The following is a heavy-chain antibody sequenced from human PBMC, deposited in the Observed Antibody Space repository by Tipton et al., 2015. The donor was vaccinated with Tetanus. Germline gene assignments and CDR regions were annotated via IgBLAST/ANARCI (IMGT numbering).Heavy chain of an antibody. D-gene: IGHD2-2*01. CDR3: ARRTDCSSTSCWDYYYGMDV. CDR2: IYYSGST. Sequence: TLSLTCTVSGGSISSSSYYWGWIRQPPGKGLEWIGSIYYSGSTYYNPSLKSRVTISVDTSKNQFSLKLSSVTAADTAVYYCARRTDCSSTSCWDYYYGMDVWGQGTTVTVSS. J-gene: IGHJ6*02. V-gene: IGHV4-39*01. CDR1: GGSISSSSYY.